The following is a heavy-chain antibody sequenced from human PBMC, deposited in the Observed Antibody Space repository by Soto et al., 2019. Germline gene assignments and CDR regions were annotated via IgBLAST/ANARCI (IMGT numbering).Heavy chain of an antibody. CDR2: INWSSGTI. V-gene: IGHV3-9*01. J-gene: IGHJ3*02. CDR1: EFTFDDYA. D-gene: IGHD3-9*01. CDR3: VKDRGDEISTGYVSAFDI. Sequence: EVQLVESGGGLVQPGRSLRLSCAASEFTFDDYAMHWVRQAPGKGLEWVSGINWSSGTIGYADSVKGRFTISRDNAKNSRYLKMNSLRAEDTAMYYCVKDRGDEISTGYVSAFDIWGKGTMVTVSS.